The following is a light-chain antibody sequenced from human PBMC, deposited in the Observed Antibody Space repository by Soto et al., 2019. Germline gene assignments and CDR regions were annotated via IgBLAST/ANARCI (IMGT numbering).Light chain of an antibody. CDR3: XQXNAYPLT. V-gene: IGKV1-9*01. Sequence: DIQLTQSPSSLSASVGDRVTITCRASQGLSSSLAWYQQRPGKAHQLLIYPAYTLQSGVQARFSGSGSGTEFTPTIRGLQSEDFATYYCXQXNAYPLTFGGGTKVDI. J-gene: IGKJ4*01. CDR1: QGLSSS. CDR2: PAY.